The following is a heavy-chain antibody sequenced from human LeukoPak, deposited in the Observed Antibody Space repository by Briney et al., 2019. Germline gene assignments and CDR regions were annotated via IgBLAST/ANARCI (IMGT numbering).Heavy chain of an antibody. D-gene: IGHD1-1*01. CDR3: AREPDNWNDDY. V-gene: IGHV1-2*02. CDR2: INPNSGGT. Sequence: ASVKVSCKASGYTFTGYYMHWVRQAPGQGLEWMGWINPNSGGTNYAQEFQGRVTMTRDTSISTAYMELSRLRSDDTAVYYCAREPDNWNDDYWGQGTLVTVSS. J-gene: IGHJ4*02. CDR1: GYTFTGYY.